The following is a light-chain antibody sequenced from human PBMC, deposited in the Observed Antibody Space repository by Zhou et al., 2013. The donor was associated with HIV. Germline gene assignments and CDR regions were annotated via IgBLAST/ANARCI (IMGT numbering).Light chain of an antibody. CDR3: QQSYSLIT. Sequence: DIRVTQSPSSLSASVGDRVTITCRASQSISTFLNWYQQKPGKAPKLLIYDASSLQSGVPSRFSGSGSGTDFTLTISSLQPEDFATYYCQQSYSLITFGPGNQS. V-gene: IGKV1-39*01. J-gene: IGKJ3*01. CDR1: QSISTF. CDR2: DAS.